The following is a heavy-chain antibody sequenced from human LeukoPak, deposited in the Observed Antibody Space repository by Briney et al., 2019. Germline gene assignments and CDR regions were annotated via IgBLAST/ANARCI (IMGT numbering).Heavy chain of an antibody. CDR3: ARDNGNKYYFDY. D-gene: IGHD2-8*01. Sequence: GGSLRLSCAASGFTYSTFEMNWVRQAPGKGLEWISYINSGGDTIYYADSVKGRFTVSRDNAKNSLHLQMNSLRAEDTAVYYCARDNGNKYYFDYWGQGTLVTVSS. CDR1: GFTYSTFE. V-gene: IGHV3-48*03. CDR2: INSGGDTI. J-gene: IGHJ4*02.